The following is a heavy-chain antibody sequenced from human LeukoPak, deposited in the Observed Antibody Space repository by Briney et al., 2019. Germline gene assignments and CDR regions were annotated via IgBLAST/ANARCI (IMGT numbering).Heavy chain of an antibody. D-gene: IGHD5-18*01. Sequence: GRSLRLSCAASGFTFSSYGMHWVRQAPGKGLEWVAVISYDGSNKYYADSVKGRSTISRDNSKNTLYLQMNSLRAEDTAVYYCAKDRRSGYSYGLDYWGQGTLVTVSS. CDR2: ISYDGSNK. V-gene: IGHV3-30*18. CDR3: AKDRRSGYSYGLDY. CDR1: GFTFSSYG. J-gene: IGHJ4*02.